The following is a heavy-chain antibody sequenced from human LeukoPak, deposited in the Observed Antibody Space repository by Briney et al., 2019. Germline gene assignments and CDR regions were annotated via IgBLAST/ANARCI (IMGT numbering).Heavy chain of an antibody. J-gene: IGHJ5*02. CDR2: NNGDGSTT. CDR1: GFTFTSHE. CDR3: SRCGRDVVARIPWFDP. D-gene: IGHD5-12*01. Sequence: GGSLRLSCAASGFTFTSHEMSWVRQAPGKGLEWVSYNNGDGSTTYYADSVKGRFTISRDNAKNSPYQLVNILRAEDTAVYYCSRCGRDVVARIPWFDPWGQGTLVTVSS. V-gene: IGHV3-48*03.